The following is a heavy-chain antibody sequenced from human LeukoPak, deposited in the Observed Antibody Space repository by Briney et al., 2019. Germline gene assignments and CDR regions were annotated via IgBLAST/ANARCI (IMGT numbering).Heavy chain of an antibody. D-gene: IGHD6-19*01. CDR3: ARLPYSSGLYQFDY. CDR2: ISGSGGST. J-gene: IGHJ4*02. V-gene: IGHV3-23*01. Sequence: GGSLRLSCAASGFTFSNSAMNWVRQAPGKGLEWVSTISGSGGSTYYADPVKGRFTISRDNSKNTLFLQMNSLRAEDTAIYYCARLPYSSGLYQFDYWGQGTLVTVSS. CDR1: GFTFSNSA.